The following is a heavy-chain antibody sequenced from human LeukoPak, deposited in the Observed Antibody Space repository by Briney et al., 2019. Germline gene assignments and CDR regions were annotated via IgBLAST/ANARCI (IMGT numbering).Heavy chain of an antibody. Sequence: PSQTLSLTCTVSGGSISSGGYYWSWIRQHPGKGLEWIGYIYYSGSTYYNPSLKSRVTISVDTSKNQFSLKLSSVTAADTAVYYCARGDIVVVTAIGSLDHWGQGTLVTVSS. D-gene: IGHD2-21*02. CDR1: GGSISSGGYY. V-gene: IGHV4-31*03. CDR3: ARGDIVVVTAIGSLDH. CDR2: IYYSGST. J-gene: IGHJ4*02.